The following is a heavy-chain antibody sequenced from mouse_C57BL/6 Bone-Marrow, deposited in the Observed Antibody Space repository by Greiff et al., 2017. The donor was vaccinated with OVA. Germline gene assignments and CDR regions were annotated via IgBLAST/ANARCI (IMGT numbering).Heavy chain of an antibody. CDR1: GFTFSSYA. CDR3: ARERGYYGSRRYYFDY. CDR2: ISAGGSYT. V-gene: IGHV5-4*01. Sequence: EVKLMESGGGLVKPGGSLKLSCAASGFTFSSYAMSWVRQTPEKRLEWVATISAGGSYTYYPDNVKGRFTISRDNAKNNRYMQMSHLKAEDTAMYYGARERGYYGSRRYYFDYWGQGTTLTVSA. D-gene: IGHD1-1*01. J-gene: IGHJ2*01.